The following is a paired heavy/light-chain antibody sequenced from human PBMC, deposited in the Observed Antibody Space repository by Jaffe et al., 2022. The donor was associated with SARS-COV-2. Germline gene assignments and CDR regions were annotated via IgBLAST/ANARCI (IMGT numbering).Light chain of an antibody. Sequence: EIVMTQSPATLSVSPGERATLSCRASQSVSSNLAWYQQKPGQAPRLLIYGASTRATGIPARFSGSGSGTEFTLTISSLQSEDFAVYYCQQYNNWPRAFGQGTRLEIK. V-gene: IGKV3-15*01. CDR3: QQYNNWPRA. CDR1: QSVSSN. CDR2: GAS. J-gene: IGKJ5*01.
Heavy chain of an antibody. CDR2: ISWNSGSI. CDR3: AKDIFSPQDPNPKRQQLGPIDY. Sequence: EVQLVESGGGLVQPGRSLRLSCAASGFTFDDYAMHWVRQAPGKGLEWVSGISWNSGSIGYADSVKGRFTISRDNAKNSLYLQMNSLRAEDTALYYCAKDIFSPQDPNPKRQQLGPIDYWGQGTLVTVSS. D-gene: IGHD6-13*01. J-gene: IGHJ4*02. V-gene: IGHV3-9*01. CDR1: GFTFDDYA.